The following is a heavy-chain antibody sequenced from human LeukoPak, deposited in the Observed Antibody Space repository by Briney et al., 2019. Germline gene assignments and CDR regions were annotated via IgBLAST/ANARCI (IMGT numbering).Heavy chain of an antibody. CDR2: ISSSSSYI. CDR3: ARTSDPYCGGDCYSNY. Sequence: PGGSLRLSCAASGFTLSSYSMNWVRQAPGKGLEWVSSISSSSSYIYYADSVKGRFTISRDNAKNSLYLQMNSLRAEDTAVYYCARTSDPYCGGDCYSNYWGQGTLVTVSS. CDR1: GFTLSSYS. D-gene: IGHD2-21*02. J-gene: IGHJ4*02. V-gene: IGHV3-21*01.